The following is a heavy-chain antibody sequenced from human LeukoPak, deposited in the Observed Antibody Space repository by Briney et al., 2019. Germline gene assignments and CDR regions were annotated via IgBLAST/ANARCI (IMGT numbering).Heavy chain of an antibody. CDR2: ISGSGGGT. CDR3: AKNRGYCSGGSCYDDY. D-gene: IGHD2-15*01. J-gene: IGHJ4*02. V-gene: IGHV3-23*01. Sequence: PGGSLRLSRAASGFTFSSYGMTWVRQAPGKGLEWVSTISGSGGGTYYADSVKGRFTISRDNSKNMLYLQMNSLRAEDSAVYYCAKNRGYCSGGSCYDDYWGQGTLVTVSS. CDR1: GFTFSSYG.